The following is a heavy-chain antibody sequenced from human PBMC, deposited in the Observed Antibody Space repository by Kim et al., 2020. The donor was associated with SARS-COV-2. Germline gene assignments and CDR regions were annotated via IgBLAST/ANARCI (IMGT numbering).Heavy chain of an antibody. V-gene: IGHV3-72*01. D-gene: IGHD3-10*01. Sequence: GGSLRLSCAASGFIFSDHSMDWVRQAPGKGLEWVGRSKNKANSYTTEYAASVRGRFTISRDDSKNSLYLQMNSLKSEDTAVYYCARLIRGVATGDYWGQG. CDR1: GFIFSDHS. CDR2: SKNKANSYTT. J-gene: IGHJ4*02. CDR3: ARLIRGVATGDY.